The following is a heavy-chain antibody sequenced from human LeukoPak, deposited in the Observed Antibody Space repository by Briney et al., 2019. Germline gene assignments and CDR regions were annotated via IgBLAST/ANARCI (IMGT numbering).Heavy chain of an antibody. D-gene: IGHD4-17*01. V-gene: IGHV4-34*01. J-gene: IGHJ4*02. CDR3: ARSAAQYGDYGY. Sequence: SETLSLTCAVSGGAFSGYYWSWIRQPPGKGLEWIGEINHSGSINYNPSLKSRVTISVGTSKNQFSLKLSSVTAADTAVYYCARSAAQYGDYGYWGQGTLVTVSS. CDR2: INHSGSI. CDR1: GGAFSGYY.